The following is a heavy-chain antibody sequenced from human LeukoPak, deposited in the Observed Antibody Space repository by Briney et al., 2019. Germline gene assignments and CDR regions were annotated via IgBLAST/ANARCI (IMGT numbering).Heavy chain of an antibody. CDR1: GFTFSDYY. Sequence: GGSLRLSCAASGFTFSDYYMNWIRQAPGKGLEWVSYISSSGNTIYYADSVKGRFTISRDNAKYSLYLQMNSLRAEDTAVYYCAELGITMIGGVWGKGTTVTISS. CDR2: ISSSGNTI. CDR3: AELGITMIGGV. D-gene: IGHD3-10*02. J-gene: IGHJ6*04. V-gene: IGHV3-11*04.